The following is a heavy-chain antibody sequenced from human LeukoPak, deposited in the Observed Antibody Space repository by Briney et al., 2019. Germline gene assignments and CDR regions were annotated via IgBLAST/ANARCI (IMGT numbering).Heavy chain of an antibody. V-gene: IGHV3-21*01. Sequence: GGSLRLSCAASGFALSSYSMNWVRQAPGKGLEWVSSIRSSSSFIYYADSVKGRFTISRDNAKKSLYLQMNTLRAEDTALYYCARGLCGGDCYDYWGQGTLVTVSS. J-gene: IGHJ4*02. CDR1: GFALSSYS. D-gene: IGHD2-21*01. CDR3: ARGLCGGDCYDY. CDR2: IRSSSSFI.